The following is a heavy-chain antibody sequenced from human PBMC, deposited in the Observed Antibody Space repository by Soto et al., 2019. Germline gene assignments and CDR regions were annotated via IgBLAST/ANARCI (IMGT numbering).Heavy chain of an antibody. V-gene: IGHV2-5*01. Sequence: ATPVNPPQSLALTCSFSGFSLSTSGVGVGWIRQPPGKALEWPALIYWHGDKRYSPSLNSRLTITKDTSKNQVVLTMTDMDPVDTATYYCAHRMGGSNCFEYWGQATLVTVSS. J-gene: IGHJ4*02. CDR1: GFSLSTSGVG. CDR2: IYWHGDK. D-gene: IGHD5-12*01. CDR3: AHRMGGSNCFEY.